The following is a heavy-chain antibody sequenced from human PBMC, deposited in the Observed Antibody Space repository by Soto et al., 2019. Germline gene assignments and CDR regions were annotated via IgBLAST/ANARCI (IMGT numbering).Heavy chain of an antibody. J-gene: IGHJ6*02. D-gene: IGHD2-15*01. CDR2: IIPIFGTA. CDR3: ARAPSGYCSGGSCYRPRGNYYYGMDV. V-gene: IGHV1-69*13. CDR1: GGTFSSYA. Sequence: SVKVSCKASGGTFSSYAISWVRQAPGQGLEWMGGIIPIFGTATYAQKFQGRVTITADESTSTAYMELSSLRSEDTAVYYCARAPSGYCSGGSCYRPRGNYYYGMDVWGQGTTVTVSS.